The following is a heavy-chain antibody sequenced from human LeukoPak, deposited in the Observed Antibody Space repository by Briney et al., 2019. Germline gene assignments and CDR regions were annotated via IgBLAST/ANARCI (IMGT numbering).Heavy chain of an antibody. CDR3: ARDGSSSWYFDAFDI. CDR1: GGSISSSNW. D-gene: IGHD6-13*01. CDR2: IYHSGST. Sequence: SGTLSLTCAVSGGSISSSNWWSWVRQPPGTGLEWIGEIYHSGSTNYNPSLKSRVTISVDKSKNQFSLKLSSVTAADTAVYYCARDGSSSWYFDAFDIWGQGTMVTVSS. V-gene: IGHV4-4*02. J-gene: IGHJ3*02.